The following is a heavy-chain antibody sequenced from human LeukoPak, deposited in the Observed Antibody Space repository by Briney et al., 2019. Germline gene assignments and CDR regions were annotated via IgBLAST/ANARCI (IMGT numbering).Heavy chain of an antibody. D-gene: IGHD3-22*01. CDR1: GFTFSSYA. Sequence: TGGSLRLSCAASGFTFSSYAMSWVRQAPGKGLEWVSAISGSGGSTYYADSVKGRFTISRGNSKNTLYLQMNSLRAEDTAVYYCAKASAMIVVVSKHFDYWGQGTLVTVSS. CDR3: AKASAMIVVVSKHFDY. CDR2: ISGSGGST. V-gene: IGHV3-23*01. J-gene: IGHJ4*02.